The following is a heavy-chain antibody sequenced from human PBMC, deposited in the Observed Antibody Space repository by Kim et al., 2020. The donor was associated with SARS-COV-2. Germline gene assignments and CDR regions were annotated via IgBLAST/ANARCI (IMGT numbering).Heavy chain of an antibody. CDR1: GFTFTRVW. J-gene: IGHJ4*02. D-gene: IGHD2-15*01. CDR3: TTDYERIGGLCDGDICYPASL. V-gene: IGHV3-15*01. Sequence: GGSLRLSCAASGFTFTRVWLSWVRQAPGKGLEWVGRLRSRVDGGTADYAAPVKGRFTISRDDSKDTLYLQMNGLTTEDTAVYHCTTDYERIGGLCDGDICYPASLWGQGTLVTVSS. CDR2: LRSRVDGGTA.